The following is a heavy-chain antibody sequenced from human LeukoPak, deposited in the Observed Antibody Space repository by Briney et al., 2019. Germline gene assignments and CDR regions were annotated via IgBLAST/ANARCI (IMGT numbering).Heavy chain of an antibody. D-gene: IGHD3-22*01. CDR3: AGGYYYVKFDY. CDR1: GFTFSSYA. CDR2: INHSGST. V-gene: IGHV4-34*08. Sequence: GSLRLSCVASGFTFSSYAMSWIRQPPGKGLEWIGEINHSGSTNYNPSLKSRVSISVDTSKNQFSLKLSSVTAADTAVYYCAGGYYYVKFDYWGQGTLVTVSS. J-gene: IGHJ4*02.